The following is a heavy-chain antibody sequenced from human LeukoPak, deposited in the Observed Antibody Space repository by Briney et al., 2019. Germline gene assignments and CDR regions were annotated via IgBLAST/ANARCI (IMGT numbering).Heavy chain of an antibody. Sequence: WETLSLPCTVSGGPVSGYYWSWIPQPPGRGLEDIGYVFYRETTLYSHLLKGRVTISIDTSENQFSLRLSSVTAVDPAVFSFARPYVVRFIRSGFDFWGQGTLVTVSS. V-gene: IGHV4-59*08. J-gene: IGHJ4*02. D-gene: IGHD2-8*01. CDR2: VFYRETT. CDR3: ARPYVVRFIRSGFDF. CDR1: GGPVSGYY.